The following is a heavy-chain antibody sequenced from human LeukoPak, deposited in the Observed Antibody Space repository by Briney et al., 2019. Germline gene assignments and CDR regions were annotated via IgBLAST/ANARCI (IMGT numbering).Heavy chain of an antibody. J-gene: IGHJ3*02. V-gene: IGHV4-39*07. D-gene: IGHD3-16*01. CDR2: LYYSGSA. Sequence: SETLSLTCTVSGGSISSSRYYWAWIRQSPGKGLEWIGSLYYSGSAYYNPSLKSRVTISVDTSKSQFSLKLSSVTAADTAVYYCARASGGWPGAFDIWGQATMVTVSS. CDR1: GGSISSSRYY. CDR3: ARASGGWPGAFDI.